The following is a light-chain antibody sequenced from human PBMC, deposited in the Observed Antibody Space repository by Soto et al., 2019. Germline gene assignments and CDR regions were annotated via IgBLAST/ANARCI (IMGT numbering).Light chain of an antibody. J-gene: IGKJ1*01. V-gene: IGKV3-20*01. CDR3: QQYGSSPRT. CDR2: GAS. CDR1: QSVSSSY. Sequence: EIVLTQSPGTLSLSPGERATLXSRASQSVSSSYLAWYQQKPGQAPRLLIYGASSRATGIPDRFSGSGSGTDFTLTISRLEPEDFAVYYCQQYGSSPRTFGQGTKVDIK.